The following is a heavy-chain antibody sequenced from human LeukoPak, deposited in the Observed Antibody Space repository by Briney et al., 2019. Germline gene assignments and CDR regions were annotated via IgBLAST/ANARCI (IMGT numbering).Heavy chain of an antibody. CDR1: GYSISSGYY. D-gene: IGHD3-16*01. V-gene: IGHV4-61*01. Sequence: PSETLSLTCTVSGYSISSGYYWGWIRQPPGKGLEWIGYIHYSGSTNYNPSLKSRVTISVDTSKNQFSLKLSSVTAADTAVYYCARGDLWGPGNYWFDPWGQGTLVTVSS. CDR2: IHYSGST. J-gene: IGHJ5*02. CDR3: ARGDLWGPGNYWFDP.